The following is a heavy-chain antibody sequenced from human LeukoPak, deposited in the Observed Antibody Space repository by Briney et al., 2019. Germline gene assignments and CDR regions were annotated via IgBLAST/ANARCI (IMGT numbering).Heavy chain of an antibody. Sequence: GGSLRLSCAASGFTFSSYGMHWVHQAPGKGLEWVAVIWYDGSNKYYADSVKGRFTISRDNSKNTLYLQMNSLRAEDTAVYYCARWFGELDYYYYYGMDVWGQGTTVTVSS. CDR3: ARWFGELDYYYYYGMDV. V-gene: IGHV3-33*01. CDR2: IWYDGSNK. J-gene: IGHJ6*02. D-gene: IGHD3-10*01. CDR1: GFTFSSYG.